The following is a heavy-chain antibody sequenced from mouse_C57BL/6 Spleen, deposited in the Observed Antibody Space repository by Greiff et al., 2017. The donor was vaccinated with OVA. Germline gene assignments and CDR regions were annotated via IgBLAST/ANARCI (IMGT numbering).Heavy chain of an antibody. CDR2: INPSTGGT. D-gene: IGHD1-1*02. CDR3: ARWGPIVVRRSEEYAMDY. CDR1: GYSFTGYY. V-gene: IGHV1-42*01. J-gene: IGHJ4*01. Sequence: EVKLVESGPELVKPGASVKISCKASGYSFTGYYMNWVKQSPEKSLEWIGEINPSTGGTTYNQKFKAKATLTVDKSSSTAYMQLKSLTSEDSAVYYCARWGPIVVRRSEEYAMDYWGQGTSVTVSS.